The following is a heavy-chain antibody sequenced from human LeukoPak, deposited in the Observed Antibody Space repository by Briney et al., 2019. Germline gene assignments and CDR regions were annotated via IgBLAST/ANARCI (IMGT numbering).Heavy chain of an antibody. V-gene: IGHV3-23*01. J-gene: IGHJ4*02. Sequence: PGGSLRLSCVASEFTFSNYAMNWVRQAPGKGLDWVSGITGSGGRTYYADSVKGRFTISRDNSKNTLYLQMNSLRAEDTAVYSCAKDYYFDSSGSIDYWGQGTLVTVSS. CDR1: EFTFSNYA. CDR2: ITGSGGRT. D-gene: IGHD3-22*01. CDR3: AKDYYFDSSGSIDY.